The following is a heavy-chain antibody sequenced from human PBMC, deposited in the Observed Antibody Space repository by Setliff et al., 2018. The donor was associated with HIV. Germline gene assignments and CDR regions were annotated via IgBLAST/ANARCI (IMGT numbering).Heavy chain of an antibody. Sequence: ASVKVSCKASGYSFSSYGISWVRQAPGQGLEWMAWNSGYNGNTQYAQKFRGRVTMTAETSTSTASMELRSLRSDDTAVYYCARDSGGWPEHDINGNFDHWGQGTVVTV. CDR3: ARDSGGWPEHDINGNFDH. J-gene: IGHJ4*02. D-gene: IGHD6-19*01. V-gene: IGHV1-18*01. CDR2: NSGYNGNT. CDR1: GYSFSSYG.